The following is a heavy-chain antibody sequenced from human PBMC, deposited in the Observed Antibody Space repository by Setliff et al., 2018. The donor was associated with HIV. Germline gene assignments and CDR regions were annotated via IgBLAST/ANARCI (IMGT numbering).Heavy chain of an antibody. Sequence: SETLSLTCTVSGASVRTYYWTWVRQPPGKGLEWIGNIYGMGETKYHPSLKSRVTISLDKTKNAFSLRLTSVTAADTGVYFCARSADPDIWGKGTTVTVSS. CDR1: GASVRTYY. CDR2: IYGMGET. CDR3: ARSADPDI. V-gene: IGHV4-4*08. J-gene: IGHJ6*04.